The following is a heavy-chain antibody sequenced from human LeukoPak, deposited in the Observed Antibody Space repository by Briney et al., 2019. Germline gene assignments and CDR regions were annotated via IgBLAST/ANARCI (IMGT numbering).Heavy chain of an antibody. V-gene: IGHV3-74*01. CDR2: INRDGSST. CDR1: GYTFSNYW. J-gene: IGHJ3*01. Sequence: PGGSLRHSCAASGYTFSNYWMHWVRQAPGKGLVWVSRINRDGSSTDYLDSVKGRFTISRDNARNTLYLQMNSLRAEDTAVYYCARVPYVFDLWGQGTMVTVSS. CDR3: ARVPYVFDL.